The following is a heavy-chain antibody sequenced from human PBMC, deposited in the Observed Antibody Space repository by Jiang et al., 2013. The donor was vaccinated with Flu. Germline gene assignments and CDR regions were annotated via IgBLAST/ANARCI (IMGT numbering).Heavy chain of an antibody. CDR2: ISYIGIT. V-gene: IGHV4-61*01. D-gene: IGHD6-13*01. CDR3: ARLKVAVPGYRPLNWLDP. Sequence: VLLKPSETLSLTCTVSGGSVSSSNFYWSWIRQPPGKRLEWIGYISYIGITSYIPSLKRRVTISVDTSKNQFSLKLRSVTAADTAVYYCARLKVAVPGYRPLNWLDPWGQGTLVTVSS. CDR1: GGSVSSSNFY. J-gene: IGHJ5*02.